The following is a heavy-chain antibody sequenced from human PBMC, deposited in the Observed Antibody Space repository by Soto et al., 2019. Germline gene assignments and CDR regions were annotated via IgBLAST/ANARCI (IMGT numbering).Heavy chain of an antibody. V-gene: IGHV3-23*01. CDR1: GFTFSSYA. Sequence: GGSLRLSCAASGFTFSSYAMSWVRQAPGKGLEWVSAISDSGGSTYYADSVKGRFTISRDNSKNTLYLQMNSLRAEDTAVYYCAKDLYYYDSSGYYIDYWGQGTLVTVSS. CDR3: AKDLYYYDSSGYYIDY. J-gene: IGHJ4*02. D-gene: IGHD3-22*01. CDR2: ISDSGGST.